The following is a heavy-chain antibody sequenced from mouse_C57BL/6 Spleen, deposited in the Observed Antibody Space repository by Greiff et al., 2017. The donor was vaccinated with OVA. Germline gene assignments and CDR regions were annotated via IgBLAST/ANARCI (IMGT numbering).Heavy chain of an antibody. Sequence: VQLQQPGTELVKPGASVKLSCKASGYTFTSYWMHWVKQRPGQGLEWIGNINPSNGGTNYNEKFKSKATLTVDKSSSTAYMQLSSLTSEDSAVYYCAAYDGYYPWYFDVWGTGTTVTVSS. CDR2: INPSNGGT. J-gene: IGHJ1*03. D-gene: IGHD2-3*01. CDR1: GYTFTSYW. V-gene: IGHV1-53*01. CDR3: AAYDGYYPWYFDV.